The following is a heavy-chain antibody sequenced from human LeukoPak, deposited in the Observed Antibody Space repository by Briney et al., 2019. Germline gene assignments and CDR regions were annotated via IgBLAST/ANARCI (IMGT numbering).Heavy chain of an antibody. V-gene: IGHV3-53*04. J-gene: IGHJ4*02. D-gene: IGHD6-13*01. Sequence: GGSLRLSCAASEFTFSSYAMNWVRQAPGKGLEWVSVIYSGGSTEYADSVKGRFTISRHNSKNTLYLQMNSLRAEDTAVYYCARGSSSSPSGGDYWGQGTLVTVSS. CDR2: IYSGGST. CDR3: ARGSSSSPSGGDY. CDR1: EFTFSSYA.